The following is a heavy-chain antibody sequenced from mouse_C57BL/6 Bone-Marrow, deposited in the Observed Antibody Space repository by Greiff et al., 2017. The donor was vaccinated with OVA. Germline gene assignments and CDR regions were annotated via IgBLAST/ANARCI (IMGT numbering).Heavy chain of an antibody. CDR2: IYPGSGNT. CDR3: ARDYYGSSYNYAMDY. V-gene: IGHV1-76*01. Sequence: VQLQQSGAELVRPGASVKLSCKASGYTFTDYYINWAKQRPGQGLEWIARIYPGSGNTYYNEKFKGKATLTAEKSSSTAYMQLSSLTSEDSAVYFCARDYYGSSYNYAMDYWGQGTSVTVSS. CDR1: GYTFTDYY. J-gene: IGHJ4*01. D-gene: IGHD1-1*01.